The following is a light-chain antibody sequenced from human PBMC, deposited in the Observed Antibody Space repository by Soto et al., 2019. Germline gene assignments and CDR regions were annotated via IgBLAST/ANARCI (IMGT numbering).Light chain of an antibody. Sequence: DIQMTQSPSSLSASVGDRVTITCRASQSISSSLNWYQQKPGKAPKLLISAASSLRSGGPSRFSGSGSGTDCTLAISSLQPEDFATYYCQRAYRTTPYTFGQGNKVEI. CDR1: QSISSS. CDR3: QRAYRTTPYT. J-gene: IGKJ2*01. V-gene: IGKV1-39*01. CDR2: AAS.